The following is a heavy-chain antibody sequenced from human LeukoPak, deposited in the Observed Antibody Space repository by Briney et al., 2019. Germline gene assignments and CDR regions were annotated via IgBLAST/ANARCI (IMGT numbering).Heavy chain of an antibody. CDR2: IRSKAYDGTT. V-gene: IGHV3-49*04. CDR1: GFNLGDYA. CDR3: TVDYGGDSY. J-gene: IGHJ4*02. Sequence: GGSLRLSCTASGFNLGDYAMSWVRQAPGKGLEWVGFIRSKAYDGTTEYAASVKGRFTISRDDSNSIAYLQMNSLKTEDTAVYYCTVDYGGDSYWGQGTLVTVSS. D-gene: IGHD4-23*01.